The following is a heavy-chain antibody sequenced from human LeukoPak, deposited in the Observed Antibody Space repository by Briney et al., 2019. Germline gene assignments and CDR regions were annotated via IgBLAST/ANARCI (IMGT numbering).Heavy chain of an antibody. CDR2: ISSSSSYI. J-gene: IGHJ4*02. V-gene: IGHV3-21*01. CDR1: GFTFSSYS. D-gene: IGHD3-10*01. CDR3: ARPIDNGSGSYYFDY. Sequence: PGGSLRLSCAASGFTFSSYSMNWVRQAPGKGLEWVSSISSSSSYIYYADSVKGRFTISRDNAKNSLCLQMNSLRAEDTAVYYCARPIDNGSGSYYFDYWGQGTLVTVSS.